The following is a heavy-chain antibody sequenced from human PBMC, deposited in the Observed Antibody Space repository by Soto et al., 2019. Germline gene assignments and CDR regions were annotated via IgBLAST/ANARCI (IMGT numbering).Heavy chain of an antibody. CDR1: GCTFRSYW. J-gene: IGHJ6*02. CDR3: AKDRATRAQRRRGEIVVVPAAHPRGMDV. D-gene: IGHD2-2*01. CDR2: VKQDGSEM. Sequence: TGGSLRLPCAASGCTFRSYWVSWVLQAPGKGLEWVANVKQDGSEMYYVDSVKGRFTISRDNAKNTLYLQMNSLRAEDTAVYYCAKDRATRAQRRRGEIVVVPAAHPRGMDVWGQGTTVTVSS. V-gene: IGHV3-7*03.